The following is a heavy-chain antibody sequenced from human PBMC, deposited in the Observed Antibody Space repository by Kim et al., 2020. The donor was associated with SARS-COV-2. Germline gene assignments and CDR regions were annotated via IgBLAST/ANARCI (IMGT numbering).Heavy chain of an antibody. CDR3: ARGYRGSSSNY. J-gene: IGHJ4*02. V-gene: IGHV4-34*01. Sequence: SETLSLTCAVYGGSFSGYYWSWIRQPPGKGLEWIGEINHSGSTNYNPSLKSRVTISVDTSKNQFSLTLSSVTAADTAVYYCARGYRGSSSNYWGQGTLVTVSS. CDR2: INHSGST. D-gene: IGHD6-6*01. CDR1: GGSFSGYY.